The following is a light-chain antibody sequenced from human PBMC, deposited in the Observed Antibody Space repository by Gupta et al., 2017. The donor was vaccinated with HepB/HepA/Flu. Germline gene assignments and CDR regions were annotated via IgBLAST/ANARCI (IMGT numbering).Light chain of an antibody. CDR2: YTSDSDK. J-gene: IGLJ3*02. CDR1: SGVTIATYR. V-gene: IGLV5-45*02. CDR3: MTWHISTWV. Sequence: QAVLTQPSSLSASPGASASLTCTFRSGVTIATYRIYWYQQKPGSPPQFLLYYTSDSDKQQGSGVPSRFSGSKVVSANAGILLISGLQSEDEADYYCMTWHISTWVFGGGTKLTVL.